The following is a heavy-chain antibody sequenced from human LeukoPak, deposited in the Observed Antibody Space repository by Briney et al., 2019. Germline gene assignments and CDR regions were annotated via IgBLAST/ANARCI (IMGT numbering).Heavy chain of an antibody. CDR2: IYYSGST. J-gene: IGHJ4*02. CDR1: GGSISSSSYY. D-gene: IGHD3/OR15-3a*01. Sequence: KPSETLSLTCTVSGGSISSSSYYWGWIRQPPGKGPEWIGSIYYSGSTYYNPSLKSRVTISVDTSKNQFSLKLSSVTAADTAVYYCAREFFGPGAFDYWGQGTLVTVSS. V-gene: IGHV4-39*07. CDR3: AREFFGPGAFDY.